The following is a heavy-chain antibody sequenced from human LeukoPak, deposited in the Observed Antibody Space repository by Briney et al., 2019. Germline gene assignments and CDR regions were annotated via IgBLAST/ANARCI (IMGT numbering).Heavy chain of an antibody. D-gene: IGHD6-13*01. J-gene: IGHJ4*02. CDR1: GYRFGSYW. V-gene: IGHV5-51*01. Sequence: PGESLKISCEGSGYRFGSYWISWVRQMPGKGLEWMGIIYPGDSDTRYSPSFQGQVTILADKSISTAYLQWSSLKASDSAIYYCARTHSTSWYNLDYWGQGTLVTISS. CDR2: IYPGDSDT. CDR3: ARTHSTSWYNLDY.